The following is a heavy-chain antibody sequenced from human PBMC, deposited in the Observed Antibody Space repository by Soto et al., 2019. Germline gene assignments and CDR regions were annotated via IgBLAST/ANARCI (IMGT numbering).Heavy chain of an antibody. D-gene: IGHD6-19*01. CDR3: ARAPVAGTTGPF. CDR1: GFTFSSYG. V-gene: IGHV3-21*01. CDR2: IDGSGASI. J-gene: IGHJ4*02. Sequence: GGSLRLSCAASGFTFSSYGMHWVRQAPGKGLEWVSSIDGSGASIYYADSLKGRFIISRDNARDSLYLQMDSLRPDDTAVYYCARAPVAGTTGPFWGQGTLVTVSS.